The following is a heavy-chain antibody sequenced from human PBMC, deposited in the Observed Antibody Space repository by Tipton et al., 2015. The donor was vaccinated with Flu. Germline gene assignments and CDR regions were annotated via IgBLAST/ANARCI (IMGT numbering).Heavy chain of an antibody. Sequence: SLRLSCAASGFTFSTYWMHWVRQAPGKGLVWVSRITSDGSSTSYADSVKGRLTISRDNAKNTLYLQLNSLRAEDTAVYYCARGFYDHYGMDVWGQGTTVTVS. CDR3: ARGFYDHYGMDV. CDR2: ITSDGSST. J-gene: IGHJ6*01. V-gene: IGHV3-74*01. CDR1: GFTFSTYW. D-gene: IGHD2/OR15-2a*01.